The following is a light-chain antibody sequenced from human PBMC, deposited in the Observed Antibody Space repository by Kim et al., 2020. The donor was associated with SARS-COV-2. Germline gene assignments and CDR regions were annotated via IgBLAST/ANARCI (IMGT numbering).Light chain of an antibody. CDR2: TAS. CDR3: QQGSGFPLT. V-gene: IGKV1D-12*01. Sequence: ASVGDSVTITCRASQDISNWLAWYQQRPGRAPKLLIYTASSLHSEVPSRFSGSGSGTDFTLTITSLQPEDFATYFCQQGSGFPLTFGGGTKVDIK. CDR1: QDISNW. J-gene: IGKJ4*01.